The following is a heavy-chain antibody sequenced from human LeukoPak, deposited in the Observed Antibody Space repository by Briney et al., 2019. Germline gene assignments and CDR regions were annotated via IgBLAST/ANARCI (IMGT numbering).Heavy chain of an antibody. V-gene: IGHV3-74*01. CDR1: GFTFSSYW. D-gene: IGHD2-2*01. CDR2: INSDGSST. Sequence: GGSLRLSCAASGFTFSSYWMHWVRQAPGKGLVWVSRINSDGSSTSYADSVKGRFTISRDNAKNTLYLQMNSLRAEDTAVYYCARDSTSTYYYYYYMDVWGKGTTVTVSS. CDR3: ARDSTSTYYYYYYMDV. J-gene: IGHJ6*03.